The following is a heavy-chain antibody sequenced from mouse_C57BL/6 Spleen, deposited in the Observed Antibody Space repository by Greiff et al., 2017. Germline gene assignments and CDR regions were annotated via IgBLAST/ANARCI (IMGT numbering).Heavy chain of an antibody. D-gene: IGHD2-3*01. V-gene: IGHV3-6*01. CDR2: ISYDGSN. CDR1: GYSITSGYY. J-gene: IGHJ3*01. CDR3: ARTFYDGYPSFAY. Sequence: EVQLVESGPGLVKPSQSLSLTCSVTGYSITSGYYWYWIRQFPGNKLEWMGYISYDGSNNYNPSLKNRISITRDTSKNQFFLKLNSVTTEDTATYCCARTFYDGYPSFAYWGQGTLVTVSA.